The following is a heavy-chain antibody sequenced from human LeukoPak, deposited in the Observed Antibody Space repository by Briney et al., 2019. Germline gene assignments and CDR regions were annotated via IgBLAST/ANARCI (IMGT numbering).Heavy chain of an antibody. CDR2: IYNNEST. J-gene: IGHJ4*02. Sequence: PSETLSLTCTVSGDAVYYWNWIRQPAGKGLEWIGRIYNNESTWSNPSLKSRVSMSIDTSKNQFSLKLSSVTAADAAVYYYARDIGNHFGGLDHYYYDYWGPGTLVTVSS. CDR3: ARDIGNHFGGLDHYYYDY. D-gene: IGHD2-15*01. CDR1: GDAVYY. V-gene: IGHV4-4*07.